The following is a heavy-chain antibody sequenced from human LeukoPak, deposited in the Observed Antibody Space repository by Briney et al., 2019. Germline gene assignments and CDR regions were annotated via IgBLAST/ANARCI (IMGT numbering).Heavy chain of an antibody. V-gene: IGHV4-31*03. CDR1: GASISSGDYY. J-gene: IGHJ4*02. CDR3: ARSVEDYSNYAPYYFDY. D-gene: IGHD4-11*01. Sequence: SQTLSLTCTVSGASISSGDYYWSWIRQHPGKGLEWIGYIYYSGSTYYNPSLKSRVTISVDTSKNQFSLKLSSVTAADTAVYYCARSVEDYSNYAPYYFDYWGQGTLVTVSS. CDR2: IYYSGST.